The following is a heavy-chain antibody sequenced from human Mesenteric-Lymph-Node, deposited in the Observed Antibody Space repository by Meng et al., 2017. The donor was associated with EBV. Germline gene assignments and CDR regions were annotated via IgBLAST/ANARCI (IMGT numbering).Heavy chain of an antibody. Sequence: QVQLLQSGAEVKKPGXSGQVSCXACGYTFTTYGISWVRQAPGQGLEWMGWISVYNGNKNYAQKFKGRVTMTTDISTSTAYLELKSLRSDDTAVYYCARGESPAYFYDSSGSYNYWGQGTLVTVSS. J-gene: IGHJ4*02. V-gene: IGHV1-18*01. CDR2: ISVYNGNK. CDR1: GYTFTTYG. D-gene: IGHD3-22*01. CDR3: ARGESPAYFYDSSGSYNY.